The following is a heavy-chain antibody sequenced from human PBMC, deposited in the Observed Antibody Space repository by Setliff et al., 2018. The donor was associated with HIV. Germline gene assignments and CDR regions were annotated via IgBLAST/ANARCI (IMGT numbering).Heavy chain of an antibody. D-gene: IGHD5-12*01. CDR3: ARVRGPFERDGYNYGATDAFDI. CDR2: INHSGST. Sequence: PSETLSLTCAVSGGSISSSNWWSWVRQPPGKGLEWIGEINHSGSTNYNPSLKSRVTISVDTSKNQFSLKLSSVTAADTAVYNCARVRGPFERDGYNYGATDAFDIWGQGTMVTVSS. CDR1: GGSISSSNW. J-gene: IGHJ3*02. V-gene: IGHV4-4*02.